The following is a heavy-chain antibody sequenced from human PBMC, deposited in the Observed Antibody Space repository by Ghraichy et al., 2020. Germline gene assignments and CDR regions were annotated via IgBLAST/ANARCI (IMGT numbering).Heavy chain of an antibody. D-gene: IGHD3-16*01. CDR1: GGSISSYY. CDR2: IYYSGST. V-gene: IGHV4-59*08. Sequence: ESLNISCTVSGGSISSYYWSWIRQPPGKGLEWIGYIYYSGSTNYNPSLRSRVTISVDTSKNQFSLKLSSVTAADTAVYYCAGRGSFLRYWGQGTLVTVSS. CDR3: AGRGSFLRY. J-gene: IGHJ4*02.